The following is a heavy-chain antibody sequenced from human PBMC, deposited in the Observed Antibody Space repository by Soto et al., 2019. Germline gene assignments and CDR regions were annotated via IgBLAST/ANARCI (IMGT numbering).Heavy chain of an antibody. CDR3: ARVRLDFGFYYAMDV. J-gene: IGHJ6*02. CDR2: ISYDGSNK. V-gene: IGHV3-30-3*01. D-gene: IGHD3-16*01. Sequence: GSLRLSCAASGFTFSNYAMHWVRQAPGKGLEWVAVISYDGSNKFYADSVKGRFTISRDYPKNTLYLQMDSLRAGDTAVYYCARVRLDFGFYYAMDVWGQGTTVTVS. CDR1: GFTFSNYA.